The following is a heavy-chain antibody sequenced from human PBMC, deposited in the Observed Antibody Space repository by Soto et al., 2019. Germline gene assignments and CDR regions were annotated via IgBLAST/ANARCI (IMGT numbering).Heavy chain of an antibody. CDR3: ERRGTTVFPQDWFDS. CDR2: INADNGNT. CDR1: GDTLTSYA. J-gene: IGHJ5*01. Sequence: ASVKVSCKASGDTLTSYAIQWVRHAPGHRREWMGWINADNGNTKYSKKFQGRVTITRDTCASTAFMEQNSLESEDSAVYYCERRGTTVFPQDWFDSWGPGSLVTVSS. D-gene: IGHD4-17*01. V-gene: IGHV1-3*01.